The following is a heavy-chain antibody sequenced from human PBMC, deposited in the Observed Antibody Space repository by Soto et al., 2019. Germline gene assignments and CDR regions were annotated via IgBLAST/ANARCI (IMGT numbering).Heavy chain of an antibody. D-gene: IGHD3-22*01. V-gene: IGHV4-39*01. J-gene: IGHJ3*02. CDR2: IYYSGST. CDR3: ASPYFYETSSYFRPADTFDI. Sequence: SETLSLTCTVSGGSISSSSYYWGWIRQPPGKGLQWIGSIYYSGSTYYNPSLKSRVTISVDKSKNQFSLQLRSVTAADTAVYYCASPYFYETSSYFRPADTFDIWGPGTMVTVSS. CDR1: GGSISSSSYY.